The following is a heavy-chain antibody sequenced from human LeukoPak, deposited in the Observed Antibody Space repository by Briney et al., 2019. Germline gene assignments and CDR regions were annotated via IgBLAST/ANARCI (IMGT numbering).Heavy chain of an antibody. Sequence: GGSLKLSCAASGFTFSSYAMHWVRQAPGKGLEYVSAISSNGGSTYYANSVKGRFTISRDNSKNTLYLQMGSLRAEDMAVYYCARDRRSSSWLDAFDIWGQGTMVTVSS. CDR3: ARDRRSSSWLDAFDI. CDR1: GFTFSSYA. J-gene: IGHJ3*02. CDR2: ISSNGGST. D-gene: IGHD6-13*01. V-gene: IGHV3-64*01.